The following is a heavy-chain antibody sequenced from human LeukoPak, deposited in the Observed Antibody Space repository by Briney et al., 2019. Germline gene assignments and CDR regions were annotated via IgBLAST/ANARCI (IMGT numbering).Heavy chain of an antibody. D-gene: IGHD3-3*01. J-gene: IGHJ4*02. Sequence: SETLSLTCTVSGYSITSGYYWGWIRQPPGKGLEWIGTIYHSGSTYYNPSLKSRVTISVYTSKNQFSLKLSSVTAADTAVYYCARGPLRFLEWLFPKGVGFDYWGQGTLVTVSS. CDR1: GYSITSGYY. V-gene: IGHV4-38-2*02. CDR2: IYHSGST. CDR3: ARGPLRFLEWLFPKGVGFDY.